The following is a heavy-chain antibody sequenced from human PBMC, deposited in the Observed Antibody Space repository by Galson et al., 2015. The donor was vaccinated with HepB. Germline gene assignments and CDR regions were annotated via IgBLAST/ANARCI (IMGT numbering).Heavy chain of an antibody. J-gene: IGHJ4*02. D-gene: IGHD3-22*01. CDR2: ITTNGRTI. V-gene: IGHV3-48*04. Sequence: SLRLSCAASGFTFSSYSLNWVRQAPGKGLEWISYITTNGRTIYYADSVKGRFTISRDNAKKSLFLEMNNLTVGDTAIYYCARDNYYDSPLNPWGQGTLVTVSS. CDR3: ARDNYYDSPLNP. CDR1: GFTFSSYS.